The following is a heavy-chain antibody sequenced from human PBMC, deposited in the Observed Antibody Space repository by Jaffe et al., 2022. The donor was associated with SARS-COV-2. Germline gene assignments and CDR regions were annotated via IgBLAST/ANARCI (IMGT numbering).Heavy chain of an antibody. V-gene: IGHV3-21*01. CDR3: ARDTAVAGRKYFQH. D-gene: IGHD6-19*01. CDR1: GFTFSSYS. J-gene: IGHJ1*01. CDR2: ISSSSSYI. Sequence: EVQLVESGGGLVKPGGSLRLSCAASGFTFSSYSMNWVRQAPGKGLEWVSSISSSSSYIYYADSVKGRFTISRDNAKNSLYLQMNSLRAEDTAVYYCARDTAVAGRKYFQHWGQGTLVTVSS.